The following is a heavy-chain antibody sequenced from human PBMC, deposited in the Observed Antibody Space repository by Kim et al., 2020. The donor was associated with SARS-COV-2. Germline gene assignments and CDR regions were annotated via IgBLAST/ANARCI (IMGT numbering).Heavy chain of an antibody. CDR1: GDSVSSNSAA. CDR3: ARDLIMITFGGHFDY. D-gene: IGHD3-16*01. J-gene: IGHJ4*02. CDR2: TYYRSKWYN. V-gene: IGHV6-1*01. Sequence: SQTLSLTCAISGDSVSSNSAAWNWIRQSPSRVLEWLGRTYYRSKWYNDYAVSGKSRITINPDTSKNQFSLQLNSVTPEDTAVYYCARDLIMITFGGHFDYWGQGTLVTVSS.